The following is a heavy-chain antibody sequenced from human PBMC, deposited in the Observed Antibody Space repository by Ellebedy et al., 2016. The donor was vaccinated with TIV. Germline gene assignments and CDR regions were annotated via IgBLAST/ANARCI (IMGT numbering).Heavy chain of an antibody. V-gene: IGHV3-30*07. J-gene: IGHJ4*02. CDR3: ARNDYYGSGSPLHFDY. Sequence: GESLKISCAASGFTFSSYAMHWVRQAPGKGLEWVAVISYDGSNKYYADSVKGRFTISRDNAKNSLYLQMNSLRAEDTAVYYCARNDYYGSGSPLHFDYWGQGTLVTVSS. CDR1: GFTFSSYA. CDR2: ISYDGSNK. D-gene: IGHD3-10*01.